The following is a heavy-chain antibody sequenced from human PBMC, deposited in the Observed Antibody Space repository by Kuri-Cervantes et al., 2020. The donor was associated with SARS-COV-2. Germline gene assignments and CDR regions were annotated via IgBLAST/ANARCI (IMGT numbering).Heavy chain of an antibody. CDR2: IYYSGST. J-gene: IGHJ4*02. V-gene: IGHV4-59*01. CDR3: ARDSSGWYRVLGY. Sequence: GSLRLSCTVSGGSISSYYWSWIRQPPGKGLEWIGYIYYSGSTNYNPSLKSRVTIPVDTSKNQFSLKLSSVTAADTAVYYCARDSSGWYRVLGYWGQGTLVTVSS. CDR1: GGSISSYY. D-gene: IGHD6-19*01.